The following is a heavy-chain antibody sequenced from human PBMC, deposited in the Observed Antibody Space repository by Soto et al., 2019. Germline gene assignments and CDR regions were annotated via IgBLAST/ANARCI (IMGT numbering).Heavy chain of an antibody. Sequence: EVQLVQSGAEVKKPGESLKISCKGSGYSFGNFWLAWVRQMPGKGLAWMGIVYQDDSEIRYSPSFQGQFTISADKSLSSACLPLNTLRASDPAIYYCAKTLVGGGALDIWGQGTVVTVSS. D-gene: IGHD1-26*01. J-gene: IGHJ3*02. CDR1: GYSFGNFW. CDR3: AKTLVGGGALDI. V-gene: IGHV5-51*01. CDR2: VYQDDSEI.